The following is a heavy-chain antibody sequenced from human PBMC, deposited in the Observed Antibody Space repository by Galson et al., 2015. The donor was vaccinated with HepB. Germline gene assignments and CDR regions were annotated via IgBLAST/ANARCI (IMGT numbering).Heavy chain of an antibody. V-gene: IGHV3-33*06. CDR3: AKSKSCSGDSCYAPYYYFFGMDV. D-gene: IGHD2-15*01. CDR1: GFTFTTYG. Sequence: SLRLSCAASGFTFTTYGIHWVRQAPGKGLEWVAVIWYDGTNKFYADSVKGRFTVSRDNSKNTVFLQMNSLRAEDTAMYHCAKSKSCSGDSCYAPYYYFFGMDVWGQGTTVTVSS. J-gene: IGHJ6*02. CDR2: IWYDGTNK.